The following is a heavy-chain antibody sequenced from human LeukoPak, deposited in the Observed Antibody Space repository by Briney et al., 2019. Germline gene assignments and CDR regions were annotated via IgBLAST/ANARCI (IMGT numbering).Heavy chain of an antibody. D-gene: IGHD3-22*01. CDR3: ATTDGYYYDSSGYYGEYGMDV. J-gene: IGHJ6*02. Sequence: ASVKVSCKASGYTFTSYGISWVRQAPGQGLEWMGWISAYNGNTNYAQKLQGRVTMTRNTSIGTAYMELSSLRSEDTAVYYCATTDGYYYDSSGYYGEYGMDVWGQGTTVTVSS. CDR2: ISAYNGNT. V-gene: IGHV1-18*01. CDR1: GYTFTSYG.